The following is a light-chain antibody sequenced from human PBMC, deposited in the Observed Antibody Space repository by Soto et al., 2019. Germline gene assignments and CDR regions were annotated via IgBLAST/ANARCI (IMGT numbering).Light chain of an antibody. CDR1: QSVGSF. CDR3: QQRTDWT. V-gene: IGKV3-11*01. Sequence: EIVLTQSPATLSLSPGERATLSCRTSQSVGSFLAWYQQKPGQAPRLLIYDASNRATGIPVRFSGSGSGTDFTLSINSLEPEDFAVYYCQQRTDWTFGQGTKEEVK. J-gene: IGKJ1*01. CDR2: DAS.